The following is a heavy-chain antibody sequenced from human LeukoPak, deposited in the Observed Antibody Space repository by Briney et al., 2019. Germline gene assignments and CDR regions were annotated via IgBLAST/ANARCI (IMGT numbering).Heavy chain of an antibody. CDR1: GGSFSGYF. D-gene: IGHD6-19*01. CDR2: IYYSGST. CDR3: ARDSSGWYNY. V-gene: IGHV4-59*01. J-gene: IGHJ4*02. Sequence: SETLSLTCAVYGGSFSGYFWSWIRQPPGKGLEWIGYIYYSGSTNYSPPLKSRVTISVDTSKNQFSLKLSSVTAADTAVYYCARDSSGWYNYWGQGTLVTVSS.